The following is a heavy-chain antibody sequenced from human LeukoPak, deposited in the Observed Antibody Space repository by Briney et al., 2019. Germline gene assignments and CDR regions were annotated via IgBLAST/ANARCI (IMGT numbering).Heavy chain of an antibody. J-gene: IGHJ4*02. Sequence: GGSLRLSCAASGFTFSSYAMHWVRQSPGKGLEWVAVMSYDGISKYYADSVKGRFTISRDSSKNTLYLQLSSLRAEDTAVYYCARGTFGADPFDYWGQGTLVTVSS. CDR2: MSYDGISK. CDR3: ARGTFGADPFDY. CDR1: GFTFSSYA. V-gene: IGHV3-30-3*01. D-gene: IGHD3-10*01.